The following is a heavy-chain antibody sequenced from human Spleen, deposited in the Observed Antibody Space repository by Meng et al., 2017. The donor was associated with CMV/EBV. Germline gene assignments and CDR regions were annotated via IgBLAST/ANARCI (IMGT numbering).Heavy chain of an antibody. D-gene: IGHD6-13*01. V-gene: IGHV4-34*01. CDR1: GGSFSGYY. CDR3: ARGSSSWYYYYGMDV. J-gene: IGHJ6*02. CDR2: INHSGST. Sequence: GSLRLSCAVYGGSFSGYYWSWIRQPPGKGLEWIGEINHSGSTNYNPSLKSRVTISVDTSKNQFSLKLRSVTAADTAVYYCARGSSSWYYYYGMDVWGQGPTVTVSS.